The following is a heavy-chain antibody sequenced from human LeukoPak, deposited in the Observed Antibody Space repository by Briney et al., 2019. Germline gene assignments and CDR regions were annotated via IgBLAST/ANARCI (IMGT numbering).Heavy chain of an antibody. J-gene: IGHJ5*02. D-gene: IGHD1-26*01. V-gene: IGHV1-69*13. CDR2: IIPIFGTA. CDR3: ARSWEQLGWFDP. CDR1: GGTFSSYA. Sequence: SVKVSCKASGGTFSSYAISWVRQAPGQGLEWMGGIIPIFGTANYAQKFQSRVTITADESTSTAYMELSSLRSEDTAVYYCARSWEQLGWFDPWGQGTLVTVSS.